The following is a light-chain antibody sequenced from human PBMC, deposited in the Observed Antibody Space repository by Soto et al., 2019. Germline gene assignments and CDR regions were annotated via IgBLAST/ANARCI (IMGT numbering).Light chain of an antibody. CDR3: QQYGSSPQT. CDR2: GAS. J-gene: IGKJ1*01. V-gene: IGKV3-20*01. Sequence: DIVLPQSPGTLPLSPGARATLSCRASQSVSSSYLACYQQKPGQAPRLLIYGASSRATGIPDRFSGSGSGTDFSLTISRREPEDFAVYYCQQYGSSPQTFGQGTKVDIK. CDR1: QSVSSSY.